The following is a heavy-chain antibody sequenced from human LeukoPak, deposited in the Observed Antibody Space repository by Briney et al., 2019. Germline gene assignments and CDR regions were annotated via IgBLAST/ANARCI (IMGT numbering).Heavy chain of an antibody. D-gene: IGHD3-9*01. CDR3: ARVHYDILTGYSYFDY. CDR2: ISAYNDNT. J-gene: IGHJ4*02. Sequence: WASVTVSCKASGYTFTSYGISWVRQAPGQGLEWMGWISAYNDNTNYAQKLQGRVTMTTDTSTSTAYMELRSLRSDDTAVYYCARVHYDILTGYSYFDYWGQGTVVTVSS. V-gene: IGHV1-18*01. CDR1: GYTFTSYG.